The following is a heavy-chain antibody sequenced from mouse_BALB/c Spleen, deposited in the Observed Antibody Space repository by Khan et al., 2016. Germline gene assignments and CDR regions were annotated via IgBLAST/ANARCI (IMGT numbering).Heavy chain of an antibody. V-gene: IGHV3-8*02. CDR1: DDSITSGF. J-gene: IGHJ2*01. D-gene: IGHD2-3*01. CDR3: ATYDGYLFDY. Sequence: EVQLQESGPSLVKPSQTLSLTCSVTDDSITSGFWNWIRKFPGNKLEYMGYINYSGSTYYIPSLKSRISLTRDTSKNQYYLQLNSVTTEDTATYYCATYDGYLFDYWGQGTTLTVSS. CDR2: INYSGST.